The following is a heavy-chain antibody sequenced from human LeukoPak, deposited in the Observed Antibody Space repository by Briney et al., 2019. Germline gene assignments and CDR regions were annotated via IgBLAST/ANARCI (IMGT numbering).Heavy chain of an antibody. Sequence: GGSLRLSCAASGFTFSSYEMNWVRQAPGKGLEWVSYISSSGSTIYYADSVKGRFTISRDNAKNSLYLQMNSLRAEDTAVYYCARASYDSSGYNFDYWGQGTLVTVSS. CDR2: ISSSGSTI. CDR1: GFTFSSYE. V-gene: IGHV3-48*03. D-gene: IGHD3-22*01. J-gene: IGHJ4*02. CDR3: ARASYDSSGYNFDY.